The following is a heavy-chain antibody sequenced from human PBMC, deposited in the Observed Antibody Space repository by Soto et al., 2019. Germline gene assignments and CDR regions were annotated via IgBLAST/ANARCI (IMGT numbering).Heavy chain of an antibody. V-gene: IGHV4-61*03. CDR1: GGSVSSGSYY. CDR3: ARGHYYDSSGYAH. J-gene: IGHJ4*02. Sequence: SETLSLTCTVSGGSVSSGSYYLSWIRQPPGKGLEWIGYIYYSGSTNYNPSLKSRVTISVDTSKNHFSLNLSSVTAADTAVYYCARGHYYDSSGYAHWGQGTLVTVSS. D-gene: IGHD3-22*01. CDR2: IYYSGST.